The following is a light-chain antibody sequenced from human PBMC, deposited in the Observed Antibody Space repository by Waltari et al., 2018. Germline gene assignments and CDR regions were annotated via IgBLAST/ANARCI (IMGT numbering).Light chain of an antibody. Sequence: IQLTQSPSSLSASVGDRVTITCRASQAISIYLAWYQQKPVKAPNLLIYAASTLQSGVPSRFIGSGSGTEFTLTISSLQPEDFATYYCQQLRSYPRITFGQGTRLDI. CDR1: QAISIY. CDR2: AAS. V-gene: IGKV1-9*01. CDR3: QQLRSYPRIT. J-gene: IGKJ5*01.